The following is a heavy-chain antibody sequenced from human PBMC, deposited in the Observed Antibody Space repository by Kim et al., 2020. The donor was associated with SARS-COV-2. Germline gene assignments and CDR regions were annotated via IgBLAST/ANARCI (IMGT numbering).Heavy chain of an antibody. Sequence: GGSLRLSCAASGFTFSSYSMHWVRQAPGKGLEWVSSISSSSSYIYYADSVKGRFTISRDNAKNSLYLQMNSLRAEDTALYYCARDLPPPHVLLWFGELYKGSYYRYGMDACGEGTTCTVSS. CDR2: ISSSSSYI. CDR3: ARDLPPPHVLLWFGELYKGSYYRYGMDA. CDR1: GFTFSSYS. V-gene: IGHV3-21*01. J-gene: IGHJ6*04. D-gene: IGHD3-10*01.